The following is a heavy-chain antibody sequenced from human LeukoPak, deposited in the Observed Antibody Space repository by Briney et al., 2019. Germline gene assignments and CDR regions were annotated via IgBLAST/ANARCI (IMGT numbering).Heavy chain of an antibody. CDR1: GGSISSSSYY. V-gene: IGHV4-61*01. Sequence: PSETLSLTCTVSGGSISSSSYYWGWIRQPPGKGLEWIGYIYYSGSTNYNPSLKSRVTISVDTSKNQFSLKLSSVTAADTAVYYCARDSSGWYSGGYYYYGMDVWGQGTTVTVSS. CDR3: ARDSSGWYSGGYYYYGMDV. D-gene: IGHD6-19*01. J-gene: IGHJ6*02. CDR2: IYYSGST.